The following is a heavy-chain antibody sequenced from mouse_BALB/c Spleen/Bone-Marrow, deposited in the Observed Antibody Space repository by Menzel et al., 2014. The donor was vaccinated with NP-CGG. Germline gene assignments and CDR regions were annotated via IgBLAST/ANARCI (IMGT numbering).Heavy chain of an antibody. CDR2: ISYDGSN. CDR3: ANYGNYFDY. D-gene: IGHD2-1*01. J-gene: IGHJ2*01. Sequence: ESGPGLVKPSQSLSLTCSVTGYSITSGYYWNWIRQFPGNKLEWMGYISYDGSNNYNPSLKNRISITRDTSKNQFFLKLNSVTTEDTVTYYCANYGNYFDYWGQGTTLTVSS. CDR1: GYSITSGYY. V-gene: IGHV3-6*02.